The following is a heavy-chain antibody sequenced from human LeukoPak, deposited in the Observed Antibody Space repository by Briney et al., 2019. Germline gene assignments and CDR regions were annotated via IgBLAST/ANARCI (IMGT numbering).Heavy chain of an antibody. CDR1: GFTFSSYE. CDR2: ISSSGSTI. CDR3: ARVQRGLAARGGVDY. J-gene: IGHJ4*02. V-gene: IGHV3-48*03. D-gene: IGHD6-6*01. Sequence: PGGALRLSCAASGFTFSSYEMNWVRQAPGKGLEWVSYISSSGSTIYYADSVKGRFTISRDNAKNSLYLQMNGLRAEDTAVYYCARVQRGLAARGGVDYWGQGTLVTVSS.